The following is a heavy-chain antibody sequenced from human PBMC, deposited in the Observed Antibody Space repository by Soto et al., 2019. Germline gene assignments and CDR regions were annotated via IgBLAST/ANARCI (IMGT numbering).Heavy chain of an antibody. D-gene: IGHD3-22*01. CDR2: INAGNGNT. Sequence: ASVKVSCKAAGYTFTNYAMHWVRQAPGQRLEWMGWINAGNGNTKYSQKFQGRVTITRDTSATTADMELSSLRSEDTAVYYCARGPDHYDSSGYYAGFDYSGPGTMVTVYS. CDR3: ARGPDHYDSSGYYAGFDY. J-gene: IGHJ4*02. V-gene: IGHV1-3*01. CDR1: GYTFTNYA.